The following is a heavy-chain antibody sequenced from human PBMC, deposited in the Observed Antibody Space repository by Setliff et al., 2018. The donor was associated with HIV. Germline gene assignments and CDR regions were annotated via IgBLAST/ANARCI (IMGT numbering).Heavy chain of an antibody. J-gene: IGHJ4*02. D-gene: IGHD6-13*01. V-gene: IGHV3-21*01. CDR3: MTRELGSAG. Sequence: PGGSLRLSCVASGFTFSSYSMNWVRQAPGKGPEWVSSISTSSSFKYYTDSVKGRFTISRDNAKKSLYLQMNSLRAEDTAVYYCMTRELGSAGWGQGTLVTVSS. CDR2: ISTSSSFK. CDR1: GFTFSSYS.